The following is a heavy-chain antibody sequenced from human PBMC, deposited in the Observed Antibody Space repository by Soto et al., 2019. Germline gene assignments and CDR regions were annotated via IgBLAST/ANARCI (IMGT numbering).Heavy chain of an antibody. CDR1: GFTFSSYG. CDR2: ISYDGSNK. V-gene: IGHV3-30*03. Sequence: GGSLRLSCAASGFTFSSYGMHWVRQAPGKGLERVAVISYDGSNKYYADSVKGRFTISRDNSKNTLYLQMNSLRAEDTAVYYCSGLRFGQLLHEPFDYWGQGTLVTVSS. CDR3: SGLRFGQLLHEPFDY. D-gene: IGHD2-15*01. J-gene: IGHJ4*02.